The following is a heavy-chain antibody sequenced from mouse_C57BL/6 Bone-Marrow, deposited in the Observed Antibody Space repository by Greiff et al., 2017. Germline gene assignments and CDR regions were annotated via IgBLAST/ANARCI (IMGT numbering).Heavy chain of an antibody. D-gene: IGHD3-2*02. CDR2: IYPRSGNT. V-gene: IGHV1-81*01. CDR3: AGSSGPAY. J-gene: IGHJ3*01. CDR1: GYTFTSYG. Sequence: QVQLKESGAELARPGASVKLSCKASGYTFTSYGISWAKQRTGQGLEWIGEIYPRSGNTYYNEKFKGKATLTADKSSSTAYMELRSLTSEDSAVYFCAGSSGPAYWGQGTLVTVSA.